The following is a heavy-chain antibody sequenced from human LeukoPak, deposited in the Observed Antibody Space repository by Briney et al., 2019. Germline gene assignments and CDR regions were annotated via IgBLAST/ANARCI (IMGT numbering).Heavy chain of an antibody. V-gene: IGHV6-1*01. D-gene: IGHD1-1*01. CDR3: ARSTGPIDY. CDR1: GDSVSSNSAA. J-gene: IGHJ4*02. CDR2: TYYRSKWYT. Sequence: SQTLSLTCAISGDSVSSNSAAWNWIRQSPSRGLEWLGRTYYRSKWYTYYAASVKSRIAINRDTSKNQFSLQLNSVTSEDTAVYYCARSTGPIDYWGQGTPVTVSS.